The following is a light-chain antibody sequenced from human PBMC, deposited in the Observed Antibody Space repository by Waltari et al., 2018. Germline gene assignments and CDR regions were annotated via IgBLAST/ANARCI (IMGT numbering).Light chain of an antibody. Sequence: QSALTQPASVSGSPGQSITISCTGTSSDIGDYNYVSWFQQHPGKAPKLMIFGVSERPSWVSNRFSGSKSGNTASLTISGLQAEDEADYYCSSYIRGSALVIFGGGSKLTVL. J-gene: IGLJ2*01. V-gene: IGLV2-14*03. CDR3: SSYIRGSALVI. CDR1: SSDIGDYNY. CDR2: GVS.